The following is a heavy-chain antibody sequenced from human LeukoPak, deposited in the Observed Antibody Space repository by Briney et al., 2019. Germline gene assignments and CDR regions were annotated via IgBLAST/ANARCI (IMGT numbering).Heavy chain of an antibody. Sequence: GGSLTLSWAPSAFTFSGYGMHWVRHARGEGRECLAFIRYGGDNKYYADCVKGRFTISRDNSKNTLHLQMNSLRAEDTAVYYCARDWSYDSSGYYYALGYWGQGTLVTVSS. D-gene: IGHD3-22*01. CDR3: ARDWSYDSSGYYYALGY. J-gene: IGHJ4*02. CDR2: IRYGGDNK. CDR1: AFTFSGYG. V-gene: IGHV3-30*02.